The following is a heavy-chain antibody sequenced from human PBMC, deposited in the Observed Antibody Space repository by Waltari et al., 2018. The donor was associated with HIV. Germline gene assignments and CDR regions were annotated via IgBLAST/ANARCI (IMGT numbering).Heavy chain of an antibody. Sequence: QVQVQQWGAGLLKPSETLSLTCAVSTGTLSGYYLTWFRQSPGKGLEWIGEIKDSGITNSNPSLRSRASMSVDTSKNQFSLRLTSVTAADTAVYYCARGIDYWGQGSPVTVSS. CDR2: IKDSGIT. CDR1: TGTLSGYY. V-gene: IGHV4-34*01. CDR3: ARGIDY. J-gene: IGHJ4*02.